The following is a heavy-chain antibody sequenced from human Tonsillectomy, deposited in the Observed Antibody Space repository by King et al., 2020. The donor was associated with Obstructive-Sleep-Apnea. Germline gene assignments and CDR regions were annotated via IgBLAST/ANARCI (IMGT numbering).Heavy chain of an antibody. CDR2: IYSGGST. Sequence: QLVQSGGGLVQPGGSLRLSCAASGFTVSTNVMSWVRQAPGKGMEWVSVIYSGGSTYYADSVKGRFTISRDNSKNTMYLQMNSLRAEDTAVYYCASALGGNYYESSGEIDYWGQGTLVTVSS. CDR1: GFTVSTNV. CDR3: ASALGGNYYESSGEIDY. V-gene: IGHV3-66*01. D-gene: IGHD3-22*01. J-gene: IGHJ4*02.